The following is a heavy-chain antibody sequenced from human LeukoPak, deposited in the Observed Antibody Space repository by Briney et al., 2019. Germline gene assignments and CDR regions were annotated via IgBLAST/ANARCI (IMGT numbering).Heavy chain of an antibody. D-gene: IGHD3-9*01. CDR1: GFTFRSNA. CDR2: ISYDGSNK. J-gene: IGHJ4*02. V-gene: IGHV3-30*04. CDR3: ARGDYDILTGYPDY. Sequence: GGSLRLSFEAPGFTFRSNAMNGFGRAPAKGLGGGEVISYDGSNKYYADSVRGRFTISRDNSKNTLYLQMNSLRAEDTAVYYCARGDYDILTGYPDYWGQGTLVPVSS.